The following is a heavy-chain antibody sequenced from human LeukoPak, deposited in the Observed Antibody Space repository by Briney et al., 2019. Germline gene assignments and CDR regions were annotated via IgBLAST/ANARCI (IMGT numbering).Heavy chain of an antibody. CDR1: GFTFSSYS. CDR3: ARGGDTYYDILTGYYTPTFDY. D-gene: IGHD3-9*01. Sequence: GSLRLSCAASGFTFSSYSMNWVRQAPGKGLEWVSSISSSSSYIYYADSVKGRFTISRDNAKNSLYLQMNSLRAEDTAVYYCARGGDTYYDILTGYYTPTFDYWGQGTLVTVSS. J-gene: IGHJ4*02. CDR2: ISSSSSYI. V-gene: IGHV3-21*01.